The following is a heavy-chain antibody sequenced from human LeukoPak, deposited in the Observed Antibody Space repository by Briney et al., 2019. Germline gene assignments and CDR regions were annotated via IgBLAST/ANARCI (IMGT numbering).Heavy chain of an antibody. CDR1: GFTFSSYA. J-gene: IGHJ5*02. V-gene: IGHV3-23*01. Sequence: GGSLRLSCAASGFTFSSYAMSWVRQAPGKGLEWVSTISGGGVTTYYADSVKGRLTISRDNSKNTVSLRMNSLRDDDTAVYFCARESPVAAVGRSWFDPWGQGTLVTVSS. CDR2: ISGGGVTT. CDR3: ARESPVAAVGRSWFDP. D-gene: IGHD6-13*01.